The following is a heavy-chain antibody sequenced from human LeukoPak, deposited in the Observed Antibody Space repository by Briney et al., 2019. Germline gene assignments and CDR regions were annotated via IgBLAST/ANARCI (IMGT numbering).Heavy chain of an antibody. Sequence: SETLSLTCAVYGGSFSGYYWSWNRQPPGKGLEWIGEINHSGSTNYNPSLKSRVTISVDTSKNQFSLKLSSVTAADTAVYYCARGRIWGIYYFDYWGQGTLVTVSS. D-gene: IGHD7-27*01. CDR3: ARGRIWGIYYFDY. CDR1: GGSFSGYY. J-gene: IGHJ4*02. V-gene: IGHV4-34*01. CDR2: INHSGST.